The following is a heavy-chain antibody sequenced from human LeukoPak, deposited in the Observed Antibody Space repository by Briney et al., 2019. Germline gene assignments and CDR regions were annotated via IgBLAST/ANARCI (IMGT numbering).Heavy chain of an antibody. CDR3: ARDSSGSYPHYYYMDV. CDR1: GGTFSSYT. CDR2: IIPILGIA. V-gene: IGHV1-69*10. Sequence: ASVKVSCKASGGTFSSYTISWVRQAPGQGGEWMGGIIPILGIANYAQKFQGRGTINADKYKSTDYMEMRRLRSGDTDVYYCARDSSGSYPHYYYMDVWGKGTTVTVSS. D-gene: IGHD1-26*01. J-gene: IGHJ6*03.